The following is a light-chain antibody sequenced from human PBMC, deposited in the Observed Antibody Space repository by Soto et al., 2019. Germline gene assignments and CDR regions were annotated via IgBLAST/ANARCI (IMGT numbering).Light chain of an antibody. CDR3: QQLNSYPFT. CDR1: QGISSH. Sequence: DIQLTQSPSFLSASVGDRVTITCRASQGISSHLAWYQQKPGKAPNLLIYAASTLQSGVPSRFSGSGSGTEFTLTISSLQPEDFATYYCQQLNSYPFTLGPGTKVDIK. V-gene: IGKV1-9*01. CDR2: AAS. J-gene: IGKJ3*01.